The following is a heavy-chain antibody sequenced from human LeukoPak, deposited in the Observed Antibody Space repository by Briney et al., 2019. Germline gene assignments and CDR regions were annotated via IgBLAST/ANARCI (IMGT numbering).Heavy chain of an antibody. D-gene: IGHD3-10*01. CDR2: ISFDGSNK. CDR3: ARGPMLRGVIIRRSKSGYFDC. CDR1: GFTFSSYA. V-gene: IGHV3-30*04. Sequence: GGSLRLSCAASGFTFSSYAMHWVRQAPGKGLEWVTIISFDGSNKYYADSVKGRFTISRDNSKNTLYLQMKSLRAEDTAVYYCARGPMLRGVIIRRSKSGYFDCWGQGTLVTVSS. J-gene: IGHJ4*02.